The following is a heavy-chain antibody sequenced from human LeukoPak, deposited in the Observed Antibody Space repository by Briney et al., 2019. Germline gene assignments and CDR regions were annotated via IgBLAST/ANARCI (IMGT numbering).Heavy chain of an antibody. J-gene: IGHJ4*02. Sequence: GGSLRLSCAASEFTFSLYAMNWVRQAPGQGLEWVSYINDVSSDIHYADSVKGRFTISRDNAKNTLYLQMNSLRAEDTAVYYCARDTYQPGLIDCWGQGTLVTVSS. V-gene: IGHV3-21*05. CDR3: ARDTYQPGLIDC. D-gene: IGHD2-2*01. CDR1: EFTFSLYA. CDR2: INDVSSDI.